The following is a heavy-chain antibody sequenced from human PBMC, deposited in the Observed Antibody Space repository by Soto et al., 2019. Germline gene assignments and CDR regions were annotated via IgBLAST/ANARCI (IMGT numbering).Heavy chain of an antibody. CDR2: INHSGST. CDR3: ARSVQAAHHFDY. V-gene: IGHV4-34*01. Sequence: SETLSLTCAVYGGSFSGYYWSWIRQPPGKGLEWIGEINHSGSTNYNPSLKSRVTISVDTSKTQFSLKLSSVTAADTAVYYCARSVQAAHHFDYWGQGTLVTVSS. J-gene: IGHJ4*02. CDR1: GGSFSGYY. D-gene: IGHD6-6*01.